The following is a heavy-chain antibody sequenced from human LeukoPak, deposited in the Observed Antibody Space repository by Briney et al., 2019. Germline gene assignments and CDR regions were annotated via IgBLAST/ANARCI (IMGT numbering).Heavy chain of an antibody. CDR2: IYSGGST. D-gene: IGHD3-9*01. Sequence: GGSLRLSCAASGFTVSSNYMSWVRQAPGKGLEWVSVIYSGGSTYYADSVKGRFTISRDNSKNTLYLQMNSLRAEDTAVYYCARALLTGYYREDYWGQGTLVTVSS. V-gene: IGHV3-66*01. CDR1: GFTVSSNY. CDR3: ARALLTGYYREDY. J-gene: IGHJ4*02.